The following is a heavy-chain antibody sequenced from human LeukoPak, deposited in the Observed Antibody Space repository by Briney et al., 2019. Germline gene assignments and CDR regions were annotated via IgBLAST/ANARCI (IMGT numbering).Heavy chain of an antibody. CDR3: AKDQKYYYDSSGYYFDI. D-gene: IGHD3-22*01. CDR1: GFTFSSYA. CDR2: ISGSGGST. V-gene: IGHV3-23*01. Sequence: AGGSLRLSCAASGFTFSSYAMSWVRQAPGKGLEWVSAISGSGGSTYYADSVKGRFTISRDNSKNTLYLQMNSLRAEDTAVYYCAKDQKYYYDSSGYYFDIWGQGTMVTVSS. J-gene: IGHJ3*02.